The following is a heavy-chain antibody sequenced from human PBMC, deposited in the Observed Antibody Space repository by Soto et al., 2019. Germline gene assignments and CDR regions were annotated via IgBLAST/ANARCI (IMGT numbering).Heavy chain of an antibody. D-gene: IGHD6-19*01. V-gene: IGHV3-7*01. Sequence: EVQLVESGGGLVQPGGFLRLSCAASGFTFSDYWMSWVRQTPGKGLEWVAKINQGGSDIYYVDSVRGRFTISRDNAKSSLYLQMNSLGVEDTAVYYCVTESRSSGWCHWGQGTMVTVSS. J-gene: IGHJ3*01. CDR2: INQGGSDI. CDR3: VTESRSSGWCH. CDR1: GFTFSDYW.